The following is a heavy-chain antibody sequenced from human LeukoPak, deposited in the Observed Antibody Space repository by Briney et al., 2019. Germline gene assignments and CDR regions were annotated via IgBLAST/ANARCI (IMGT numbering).Heavy chain of an antibody. Sequence: SETLSLTCAVYGGSFSGYYWSWIRQPPGKGLEWIGEINHSGSTSYNPSLKSRVTISVDTSKNQFSLKLSSVTAADTAVYYCARGFSGDFDWTPYSPNPYYYYGMDVWGQGTTVTVSS. CDR1: GGSFSGYY. CDR2: INHSGST. D-gene: IGHD3-9*01. CDR3: ARGFSGDFDWTPYSPNPYYYYGMDV. V-gene: IGHV4-34*01. J-gene: IGHJ6*02.